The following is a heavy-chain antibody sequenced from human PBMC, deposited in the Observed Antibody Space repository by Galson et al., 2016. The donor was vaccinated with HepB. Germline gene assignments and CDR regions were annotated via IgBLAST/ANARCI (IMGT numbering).Heavy chain of an antibody. CDR3: ATSRTVENVFWFDP. D-gene: IGHD3/OR15-3a*01. J-gene: IGHJ5*02. CDR2: IFYTGTT. V-gene: IGHV4-31*03. CDR1: GASISSVGYY. Sequence: TLSLTCTVSGASISSVGYYWTWIRQHPGKGLEWMGNIFYTGTTYYNPSLKSRITISIDTSENQFSLTLSSVTAADTAVYFCATSRTVENVFWFDPWGQGTLVTVSS.